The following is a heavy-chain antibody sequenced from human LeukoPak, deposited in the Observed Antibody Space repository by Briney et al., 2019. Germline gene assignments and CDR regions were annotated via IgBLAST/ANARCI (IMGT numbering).Heavy chain of an antibody. V-gene: IGHV1-18*01. Sequence: GASVKVSCKASGYTFTSYGISWVRQAPGQGLEWMGWISAYNGNTNYAQKLQGRVTMTIDTSTSTAYMELRSLRSDDTAVYYCARGTGSSGLPSGYYYYYGMDVWGQGTTVTVSS. CDR1: GYTFTSYG. D-gene: IGHD6-19*01. CDR2: ISAYNGNT. CDR3: ARGTGSSGLPSGYYYYYGMDV. J-gene: IGHJ6*02.